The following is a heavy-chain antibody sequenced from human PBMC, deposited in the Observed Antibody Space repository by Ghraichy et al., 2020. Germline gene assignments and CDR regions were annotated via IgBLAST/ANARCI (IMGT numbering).Heavy chain of an antibody. Sequence: SETLSLTCTVSGGSISSSTYYWGWIRQSPGKGLEWIGSLYYSGTTYYNPSLKSRVTMSADTSKSQFSLKLTSVTAADTAVYYCARPGDKYGGNSVAYWGQGTLVTVSS. CDR3: ARPGDKYGGNSVAY. J-gene: IGHJ4*02. CDR1: GGSISSSTYY. V-gene: IGHV4-39*01. CDR2: LYYSGTT. D-gene: IGHD4-23*01.